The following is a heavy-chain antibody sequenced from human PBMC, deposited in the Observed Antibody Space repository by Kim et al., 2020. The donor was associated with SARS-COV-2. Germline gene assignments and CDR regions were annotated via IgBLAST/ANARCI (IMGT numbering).Heavy chain of an antibody. Sequence: GESLKISCKGSGYSFASYWIIWVRQMSGKGLEWMGRIDPSDSYTNYSPSFQGHVTISADKSISTAYLQWSSLKASDTAMYFCARRDRNDWHGWFDPWGQRTLVTVSS. CDR3: ARRDRNDWHGWFDP. CDR2: IDPSDSYT. D-gene: IGHD3-9*01. J-gene: IGHJ5*02. CDR1: GYSFASYW. V-gene: IGHV5-10-1*01.